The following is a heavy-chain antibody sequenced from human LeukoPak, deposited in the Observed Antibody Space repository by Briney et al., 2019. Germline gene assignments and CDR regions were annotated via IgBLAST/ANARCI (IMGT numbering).Heavy chain of an antibody. CDR3: AKDHGVDIVATYGVYGNWFDP. D-gene: IGHD5-12*01. V-gene: IGHV3-30*18. CDR1: GFTFSSYA. Sequence: PGGSLRLSCAASGFTFSSYAMHWVRQAPGKGLEWVAVISYDGSNKYYADSVKGRFTISRDNSKNTLYLQMNSLRAEDTAVYYCAKDHGVDIVATYGVYGNWFDPWGQGTLVTVSS. CDR2: ISYDGSNK. J-gene: IGHJ5*02.